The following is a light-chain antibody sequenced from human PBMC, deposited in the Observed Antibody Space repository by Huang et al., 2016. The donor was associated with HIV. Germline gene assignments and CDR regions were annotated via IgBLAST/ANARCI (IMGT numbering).Light chain of an antibody. J-gene: IGKJ2*01. CDR3: QQYYISPPT. V-gene: IGKV4-1*01. Sequence: DIVMTQSPASLAVSLGERATINCKSSQSVLSRPTNKNYLAWYQQRPGQSPTLLIYGASTLRSGVPDRFSASGSGTHFTLTISSLQAEDVAFYYCQQYYISPPTFGQGTKLEI. CDR2: GAS. CDR1: QSVLSRPTNKNY.